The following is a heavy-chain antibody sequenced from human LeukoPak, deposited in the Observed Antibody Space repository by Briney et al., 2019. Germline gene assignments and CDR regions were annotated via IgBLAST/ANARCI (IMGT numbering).Heavy chain of an antibody. D-gene: IGHD3-10*01. CDR2: TYYRSKWYN. CDR1: GDSVSSNSAA. Sequence: SQTLSLTCAISGDSVSSNSAAWNWIRQSPSRGLEWLGRTYYRSKWYNDYAVSVKSRITINPDTSKNQFSLQLNSVTPEDTAVYYCARGEGITMVRGVISGMDVWGQGTTVTVSS. CDR3: ARGEGITMVRGVISGMDV. V-gene: IGHV6-1*01. J-gene: IGHJ6*02.